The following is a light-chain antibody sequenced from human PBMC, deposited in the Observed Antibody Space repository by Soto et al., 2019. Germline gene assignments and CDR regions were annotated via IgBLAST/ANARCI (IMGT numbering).Light chain of an antibody. J-gene: IGKJ4*01. CDR2: DAS. CDR3: QQRVTWPGT. V-gene: IGKV3-11*01. CDR1: QAISNY. Sequence: EIELTQSPATLSLSPGEIATLSCRASQAISNYLAWYQQKPGQAPRLLIYDASSRATGIPARFSGSWSGTDFTLTISGLEPEDFAVYYCQQRVTWPGTFGGGTKVEIK.